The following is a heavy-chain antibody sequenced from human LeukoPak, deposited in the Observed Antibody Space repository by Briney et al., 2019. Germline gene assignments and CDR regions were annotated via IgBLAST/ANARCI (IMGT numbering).Heavy chain of an antibody. J-gene: IGHJ4*02. Sequence: GGSLRLSCAASGFTFSDYYMSWIRQAPGKGLEWVSYISSGSTYTNCADSVKGRFTISRDNAKNSLFLQMNSLRDEDTAVYYCARAKSDSRGYYDFDYWGQGTLVTVSS. CDR1: GFTFSDYY. CDR2: ISSGSTYT. V-gene: IGHV3-11*06. CDR3: ARAKSDSRGYYDFDY. D-gene: IGHD3-22*01.